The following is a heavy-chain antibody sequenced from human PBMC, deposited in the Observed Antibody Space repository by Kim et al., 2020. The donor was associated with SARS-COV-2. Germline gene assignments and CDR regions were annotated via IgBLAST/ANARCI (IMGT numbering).Heavy chain of an antibody. D-gene: IGHD3-22*01. CDR1: GLTFSTYT. J-gene: IGHJ5*02. V-gene: IGHV3-64D*09. CDR2: IDYNGGST. Sequence: GGSLRLSCSASGLTFSTYTMHWVRQAPGKGLEYVSSIDYNGGSTYYADSVKGRFTISRDNSKNTLYLQMNSLRIEDTAVYYCVKEGPYFYDAWGQGTLVTVSS. CDR3: VKEGPYFYDA.